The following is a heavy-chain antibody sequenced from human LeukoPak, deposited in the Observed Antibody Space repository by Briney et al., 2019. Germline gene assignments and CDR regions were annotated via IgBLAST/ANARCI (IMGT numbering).Heavy chain of an antibody. J-gene: IGHJ5*02. CDR3: ARLISVASVVWFDP. D-gene: IGHD6-19*01. V-gene: IGHV3-21*01. Sequence: GGSLRLSCAASGFTFSTYNMNWVRQAPGKGLEWVSSITTSSTYIYYADSVKGRFTLSRDNAKNSLFLQMNSLRVEDTAVYFCARLISVASVVWFDPWGQGTLVTVSS. CDR2: ITTSSTYI. CDR1: GFTFSTYN.